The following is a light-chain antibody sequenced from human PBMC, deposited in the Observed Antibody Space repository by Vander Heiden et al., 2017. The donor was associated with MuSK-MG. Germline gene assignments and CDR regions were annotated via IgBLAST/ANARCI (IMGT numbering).Light chain of an antibody. CDR2: ETS. V-gene: IGKV3-11*01. CDR3: QHRSSWPWT. J-gene: IGKJ1*01. CDR1: QSVSSS. Sequence: VLTQSPATLSLSPGERATLSCRASQSVSSSLAWYQQKPGQPPRLLIYETSNRATGIPARFSGSGSGTDFTLTISSLEPEDFAVYYCQHRSSWPWTFGQGTKVEVK.